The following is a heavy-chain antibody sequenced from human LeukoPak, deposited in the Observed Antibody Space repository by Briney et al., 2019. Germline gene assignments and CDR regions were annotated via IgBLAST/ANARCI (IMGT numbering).Heavy chain of an antibody. CDR1: GFIFSDHY. CDR3: ARARADAFDI. Sequence: PGGSLRLSCAASGFIFSDHYMSWIRQAPGKGLEWISYITSSGSNTYYVDSVKGRFTISRDNAKKSLYLQMNSLRAEDTAVYYCARARADAFDIWGQGTMVTVSS. CDR2: ITSSGSNT. J-gene: IGHJ3*02. V-gene: IGHV3-11*01.